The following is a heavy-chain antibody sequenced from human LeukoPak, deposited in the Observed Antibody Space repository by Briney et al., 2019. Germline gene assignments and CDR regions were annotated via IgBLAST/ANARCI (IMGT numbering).Heavy chain of an antibody. D-gene: IGHD2-15*01. CDR3: AKSPRPYCSGGSCYPDY. Sequence: GGSLRLSCATSGFIFSSYWMCWVRQAPGKGLEWVAFIRYDGSNKYYADSVKGRFTISRDNSKNTLYLQMNSLRAEDTAVYYCAKSPRPYCSGGSCYPDYWGQGTLVTVSS. V-gene: IGHV3-30*02. J-gene: IGHJ4*02. CDR2: IRYDGSNK. CDR1: GFIFSSYW.